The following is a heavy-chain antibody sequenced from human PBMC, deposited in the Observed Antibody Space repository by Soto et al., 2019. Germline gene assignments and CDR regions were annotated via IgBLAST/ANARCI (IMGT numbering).Heavy chain of an antibody. CDR3: AKAPITMIGVEIYLDY. J-gene: IGHJ4*02. CDR2: ISGSGGST. CDR1: GITFTSYG. D-gene: IGHD3-22*01. V-gene: IGHV3-23*01. Sequence: GGSLRLSCAASGITFTSYGMSWVRQVPGKGLEWVSAISGSGGSTYYSDSVKGRFTISRDNSKNTLYLQMNSLRAEDTAVDYCAKAPITMIGVEIYLDYCGQGT.